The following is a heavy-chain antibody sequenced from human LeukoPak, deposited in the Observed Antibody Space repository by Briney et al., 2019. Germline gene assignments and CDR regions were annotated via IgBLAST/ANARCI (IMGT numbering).Heavy chain of an antibody. CDR1: GFTFSNYA. D-gene: IGHD3-9*01. CDR2: ITGSGTNT. CDR3: VIWGDYDVLTGYYVPDY. V-gene: IGHV3-23*01. J-gene: IGHJ4*02. Sequence: PGASLRLSCVAPGFTFSNYAMSWVRQAPGKGLEWVSAITGSGTNTYYADPMKGRFTISRDNSKNTVFLQMNSLRHEDTAIYYCVIWGDYDVLTGYYVPDYWGQGTLVTVSS.